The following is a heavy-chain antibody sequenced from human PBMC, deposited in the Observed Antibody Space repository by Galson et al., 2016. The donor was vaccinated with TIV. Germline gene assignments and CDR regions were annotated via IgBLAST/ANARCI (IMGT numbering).Heavy chain of an antibody. V-gene: IGHV3-74*01. CDR3: TRDEPSYNYVLDV. CDR1: GVIFTSFG. J-gene: IGHJ6*02. D-gene: IGHD1-14*01. Sequence: SCKASGVIFTSFGITWVRQAPGKGLVWVSRISSDGSSTPYADSVKGRFTISRDNAKNTLYLQMSSLRAEDTALYYCTRDEPSYNYVLDVWGQGTTVTVSS. CDR2: ISSDGSST.